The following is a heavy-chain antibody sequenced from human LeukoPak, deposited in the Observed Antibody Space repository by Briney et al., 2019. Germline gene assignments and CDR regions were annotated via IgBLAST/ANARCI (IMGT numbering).Heavy chain of an antibody. V-gene: IGHV3-23*01. CDR3: AKWGFATVVRGVTFFDY. CDR2: ITGSGGST. J-gene: IGHJ4*02. CDR1: GFTFSNYG. D-gene: IGHD3-10*01. Sequence: GGTLRLSCAASGFTFSNYGMSWVRQAPGKGLEWVSGITGSGGSTHYADSAKGRFTISRDNSKNTLYLQMNSLRAEDTAVYYCAKWGFATVVRGVTFFDYWGQGTLVTVSS.